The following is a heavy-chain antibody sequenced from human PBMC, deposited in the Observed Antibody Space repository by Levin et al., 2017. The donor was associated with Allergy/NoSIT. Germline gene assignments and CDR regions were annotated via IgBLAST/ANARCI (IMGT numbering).Heavy chain of an antibody. V-gene: IGHV4-39*01. CDR2: IYYSGST. Sequence: PSETLSLTCTVSGGSISSSSYYWGWIRQPPGKGLEWIGSIYYSGSTYYNPSLKSRVTISVDTSKNQFSLKLSSETAADTAVYYCARQSGISPPGYYYYYMDVWGKGTTVTVSS. CDR3: ARQSGISPPGYYYYYMDV. CDR1: GGSISSSSYY. D-gene: IGHD1-26*01. J-gene: IGHJ6*03.